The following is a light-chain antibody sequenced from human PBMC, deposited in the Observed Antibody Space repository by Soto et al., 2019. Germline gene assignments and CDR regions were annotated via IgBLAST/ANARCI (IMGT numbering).Light chain of an antibody. CDR1: HSLLHSNGYNY. Sequence: DIVMTQSPLSLPVTPGEPASISCRSSHSLLHSNGYNYLDWYLQKPGQSPQLLIYLGSNRASGVPDRFSGSGSATDFTLKISRVETEYVGVYYCMQALQTPWTFGQGTKVEIK. J-gene: IGKJ1*01. CDR3: MQALQTPWT. V-gene: IGKV2-28*01. CDR2: LGS.